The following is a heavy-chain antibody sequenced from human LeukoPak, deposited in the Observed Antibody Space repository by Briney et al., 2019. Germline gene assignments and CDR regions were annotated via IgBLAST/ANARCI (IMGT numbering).Heavy chain of an antibody. J-gene: IGHJ4*02. Sequence: GGSLRLSCAASGFTVSSNYMSWARQAPGKGLEWVSVIYSGGSTYYADSVKGRFTISRDNSKNTLYLQMNSLRAEDTAVYYRARASSWFGELPPYYFDYWGQGTLVTVSS. CDR2: IYSGGST. CDR3: ARASSWFGELPPYYFDY. D-gene: IGHD3-10*01. V-gene: IGHV3-66*02. CDR1: GFTVSSNY.